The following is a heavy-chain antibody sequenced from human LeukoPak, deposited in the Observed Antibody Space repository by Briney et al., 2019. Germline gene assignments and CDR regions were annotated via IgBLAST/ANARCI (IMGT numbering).Heavy chain of an antibody. CDR3: AKGLLWFGELLAFDI. V-gene: IGHV4-4*07. J-gene: IGHJ3*02. CDR2: IYNSGST. Sequence: KSSVTLSFTGTVSGGSISSYWSWLRQPAGKGLEWIGRIYNSGSTTYNPSLKSRVTMSVDTSKNQFSLKLSSVTAADTAVYYCAKGLLWFGELLAFDIWGQGTMVTVSS. D-gene: IGHD3-10*01. CDR1: GGSISSY.